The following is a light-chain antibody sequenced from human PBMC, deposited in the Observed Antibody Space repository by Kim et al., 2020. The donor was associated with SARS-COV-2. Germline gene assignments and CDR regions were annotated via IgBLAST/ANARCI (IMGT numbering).Light chain of an antibody. V-gene: IGKV3-15*01. Sequence: VSPGERATLSCRASQSVSSNLAWYQQIPGQAPRLLIYGAFTRSTGIPARFSGSVSGTEFTLTISSLQSEDFAVYYCHQYNNWPPTFGQGTKVDIK. CDR1: QSVSSN. CDR3: HQYNNWPPT. J-gene: IGKJ1*01. CDR2: GAF.